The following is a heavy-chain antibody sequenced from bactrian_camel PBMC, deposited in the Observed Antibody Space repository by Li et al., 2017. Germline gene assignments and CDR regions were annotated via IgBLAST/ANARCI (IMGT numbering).Heavy chain of an antibody. V-gene: IGHV3S55*01. J-gene: IGHJ4*01. D-gene: IGHD5*01. CDR3: ATGCTQIRRGAIRPERYTN. Sequence: VQLVESGGGSVQAGGSLRLSCVASGDTIGRYCMGWFRQIPDKEREGVAAFDTDGTIIYADAVKGRFTISKDDANNTLYLQMDSLKFEDTAMYYCATGCTQIRRGAIRPERYTNWGQGTQVTVS. CDR2: FDTDGTI. CDR1: GDTIGRYC.